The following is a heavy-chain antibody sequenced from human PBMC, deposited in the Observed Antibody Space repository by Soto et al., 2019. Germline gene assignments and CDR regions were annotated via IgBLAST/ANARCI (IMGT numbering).Heavy chain of an antibody. CDR3: ARRYGGAFDI. CDR1: GGSISSYY. CDR2: IYYSGST. D-gene: IGHD3-10*01. J-gene: IGHJ3*02. V-gene: IGHV4-59*08. Sequence: QVQLQESGPGLVKPSETLSLTCTVSGGSISSYYWSWIRQPPGKGLEWIGYIYYSGSTNYNPSLKSRVTISVDTSKNQFSLKLSSVTAADQAVYYCARRYGGAFDIWGQGTMVTVSS.